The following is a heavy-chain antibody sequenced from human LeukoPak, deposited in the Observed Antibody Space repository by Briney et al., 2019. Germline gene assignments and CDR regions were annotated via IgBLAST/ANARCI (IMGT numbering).Heavy chain of an antibody. CDR3: ARDQLRMIGHFDY. CDR1: GGTFISYA. J-gene: IGHJ4*02. Sequence: GAPVKVSCKASGGTFISYAISWVRQAPGQGLEWMGGIIPIFGTANYAQKFQGRVTITADESTSTAYMELSSLRSEDTAVYYCARDQLRMIGHFDYWGQGTLVTVSS. CDR2: IIPIFGTA. D-gene: IGHD3-16*01. V-gene: IGHV1-69*13.